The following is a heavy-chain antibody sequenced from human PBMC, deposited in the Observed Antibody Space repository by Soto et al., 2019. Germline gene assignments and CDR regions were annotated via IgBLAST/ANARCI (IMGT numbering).Heavy chain of an antibody. Sequence: PGGSLRLSCAASGFAFSSYGMHWVRQAPGKGLEWVAVIWYDGSNKYYADSVKGRFTISRDNSKNTLYLQMNSLRAEDTAVYYCARARLWFGESYGMDVWGQGTTVTVSS. D-gene: IGHD3-10*01. CDR2: IWYDGSNK. CDR3: ARARLWFGESYGMDV. J-gene: IGHJ6*02. CDR1: GFAFSSYG. V-gene: IGHV3-33*01.